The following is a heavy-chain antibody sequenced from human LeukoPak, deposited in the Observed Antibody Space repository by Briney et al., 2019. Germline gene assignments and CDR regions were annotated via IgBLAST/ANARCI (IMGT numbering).Heavy chain of an antibody. Sequence: PSETLSLTCAVSGYSFSSGYYWGWIRQPPGKGLELIGSIYHSGSTYYDPSLKSRVTISVDTSKNQFSLKLSSLTAADTAVYYCTRPYYYESSGYFYWGQGTLVTVSS. J-gene: IGHJ4*02. CDR1: GYSFSSGYY. CDR2: IYHSGST. D-gene: IGHD3-22*01. CDR3: TRPYYYESSGYFY. V-gene: IGHV4-38-2*01.